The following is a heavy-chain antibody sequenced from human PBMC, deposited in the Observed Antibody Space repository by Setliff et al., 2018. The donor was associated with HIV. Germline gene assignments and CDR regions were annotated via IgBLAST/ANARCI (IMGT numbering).Heavy chain of an antibody. CDR2: IFHSGST. Sequence: LSLTCAVSGYSISSGYYWGWIRQPPGKGLECIGSIFHSGSTYYSPSLKSRVTISVDTPKNQFSLQLNSVTAAGTAVYYCVRYCSGGTCYDIDYWGQGTVVTVSS. V-gene: IGHV4-38-2*01. D-gene: IGHD2-15*01. CDR3: VRYCSGGTCYDIDY. J-gene: IGHJ4*02. CDR1: GYSISSGYY.